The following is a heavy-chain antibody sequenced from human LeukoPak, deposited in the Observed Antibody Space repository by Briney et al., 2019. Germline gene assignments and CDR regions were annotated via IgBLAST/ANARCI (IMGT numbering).Heavy chain of an antibody. CDR2: IYTSGST. D-gene: IGHD3-10*01. V-gene: IGHV4-4*07. J-gene: IGHJ3*02. CDR3: ARDYYGSGSYYYDAFDI. CDR1: GGSISNYF. Sequence: SETLSLTCIVSGGSISNYFWSWIRQPPGKGLEWIGRIYTSGSTNYNPSLKSRVTMSVDTSKNQFSLKLSSVTAADTAVYYCARDYYGSGSYYYDAFDIWGQGTMVTVSS.